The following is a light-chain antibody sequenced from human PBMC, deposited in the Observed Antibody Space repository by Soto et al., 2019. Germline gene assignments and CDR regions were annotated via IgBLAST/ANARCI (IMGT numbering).Light chain of an antibody. Sequence: QSVLTQPPSVSGAPGQRLTISCAGTSSNIGAGFDVHWYQQLPGTAPKLLIYANDDRPSGVPDRFSGSTSGTSASLAITGLQAEDAADYYCSSYTTANTYVFGTGTKLTVL. CDR3: SSYTTANTYV. V-gene: IGLV1-40*01. J-gene: IGLJ1*01. CDR1: SSNIGAGFD. CDR2: AND.